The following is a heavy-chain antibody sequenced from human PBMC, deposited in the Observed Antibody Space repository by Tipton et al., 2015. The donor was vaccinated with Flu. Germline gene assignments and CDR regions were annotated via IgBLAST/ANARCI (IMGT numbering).Heavy chain of an antibody. Sequence: TLSLTCTVSGGSISSGDYYWSWIRQPPGKGLEWIGYLYYSGSTYYNPSLKSRVTISVDTSKNQFSLKLSSVTAADTAVYYCARSITRDAFDIWGQGTMVTVSS. CDR2: LYYSGST. J-gene: IGHJ3*02. D-gene: IGHD2-2*01. CDR3: ARSITRDAFDI. CDR1: GGSISSGDYY. V-gene: IGHV4-30-4*01.